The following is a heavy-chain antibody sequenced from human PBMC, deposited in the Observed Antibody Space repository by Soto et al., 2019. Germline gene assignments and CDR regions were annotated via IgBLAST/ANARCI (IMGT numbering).Heavy chain of an antibody. D-gene: IGHD3-16*01. Sequence: QVQLLESGPGLVKPSETLSLTCNVSGGSISGHYWSWVRQTPGKGLEWIGYIYYSGSTNYSPSLKSRVTISVDTSKNPFSLRLTSVTAADTAVYYCARGPYYDLIWNYYYMDVWGKGTTVTVSS. CDR3: ARGPYYDLIWNYYYMDV. J-gene: IGHJ6*03. V-gene: IGHV4-59*08. CDR2: IYYSGST. CDR1: GGSISGHY.